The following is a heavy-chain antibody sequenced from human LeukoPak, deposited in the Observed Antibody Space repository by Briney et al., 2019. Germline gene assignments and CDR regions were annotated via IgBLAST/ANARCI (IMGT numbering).Heavy chain of an antibody. CDR3: ARYYYYGSGSYYNANAWYFDY. D-gene: IGHD3-10*01. CDR2: IKQDGSEK. V-gene: IGHV3-7*03. Sequence: GGSLRLSCAASGFTFSTYWMNWVRQAPGKGLEWVANIKQDGSEKYYVDSVKGRFTISRDNAKNSVYLQMNSLRAEDTAVYYCARYYYYGSGSYYNANAWYFDYWGQGTLVTVSS. CDR1: GFTFSTYW. J-gene: IGHJ4*02.